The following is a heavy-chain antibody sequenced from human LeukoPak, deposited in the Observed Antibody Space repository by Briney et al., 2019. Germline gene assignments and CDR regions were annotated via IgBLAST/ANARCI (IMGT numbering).Heavy chain of an antibody. CDR2: ISGSGGST. Sequence: PGRSLRLSCAASGFTFDDYAMHWVRQAPGKGLEWVSAISGSGGSTYYADSVKGRFTISRDNSKNTLYLQMNSLRAEDTAVYYCATVQAARPHWGQGTLVTVSS. CDR3: ATVQAARPH. CDR1: GFTFDDYA. J-gene: IGHJ4*02. D-gene: IGHD6-6*01. V-gene: IGHV3-23*01.